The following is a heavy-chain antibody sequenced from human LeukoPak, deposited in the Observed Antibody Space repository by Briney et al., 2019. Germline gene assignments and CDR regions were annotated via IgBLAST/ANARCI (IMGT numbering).Heavy chain of an antibody. V-gene: IGHV3-30*03. CDR2: ISYDGSNK. J-gene: IGHJ3*02. CDR3: ARDTSPRIAAIYYDAFDI. CDR1: GFTFSSYG. Sequence: GRSLRLSCAASGFTFSSYGMHWVRQAPGKGLEWVAVISYDGSNKYYADSVKGRFTISRDNSKNTLYLQMNSLRAEDTAVYYCARDTSPRIAAIYYDAFDIWGQGTMVTVSS. D-gene: IGHD6-13*01.